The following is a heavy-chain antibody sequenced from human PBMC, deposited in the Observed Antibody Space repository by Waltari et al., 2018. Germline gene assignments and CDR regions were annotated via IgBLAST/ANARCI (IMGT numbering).Heavy chain of an antibody. V-gene: IGHV3-74*01. Sequence: EVQLVESGGNLVQPGGSLRLSCAASGFTFTTHWKHWDRQAPGKGLGWVSRINSDGSNTRYADSVKGRFTIARDNAKNTLYLEMNSLRAEDTAVYFCAGGPQSGASSAWYGWFDPWGQGTLVTVSS. CDR3: AGGPQSGASSAWYGWFDP. D-gene: IGHD6-13*01. CDR2: INSDGSNT. J-gene: IGHJ5*02. CDR1: GFTFTTHW.